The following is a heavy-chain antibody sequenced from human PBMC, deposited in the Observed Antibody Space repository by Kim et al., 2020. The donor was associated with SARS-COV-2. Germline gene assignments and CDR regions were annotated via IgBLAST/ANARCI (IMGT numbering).Heavy chain of an antibody. Sequence: GGSLRLSCAASGFTFSSYSMNWVRQAPGKGLEWVSSINSSSSYIYYADSGKGRFTISRDNAKNSLYLQMNSLRAEDTAVYYCASLRLRGVLGIWGQGTLVPV. CDR1: GFTFSSYS. V-gene: IGHV3-21*01. CDR3: ASLRLRGVLGI. CDR2: INSSSSYI. J-gene: IGHJ4*02. D-gene: IGHD3-16*01.